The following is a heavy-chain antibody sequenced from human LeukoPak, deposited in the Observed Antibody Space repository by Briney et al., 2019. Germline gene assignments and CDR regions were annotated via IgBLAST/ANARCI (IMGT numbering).Heavy chain of an antibody. D-gene: IGHD2-15*01. Sequence: GGSLRLSCVASGFTFTSYGISWVRQAPGQGLEWMGWISAYNGNTNYAQKLQGRVTMTTDTSTSTAYMELRSLRSDDTAVYYCARGLVVVAARLKDYYYGMDVWGQGTTVTVSS. CDR2: ISAYNGNT. CDR1: GFTFTSYG. V-gene: IGHV1-18*01. CDR3: ARGLVVVAARLKDYYYGMDV. J-gene: IGHJ6*02.